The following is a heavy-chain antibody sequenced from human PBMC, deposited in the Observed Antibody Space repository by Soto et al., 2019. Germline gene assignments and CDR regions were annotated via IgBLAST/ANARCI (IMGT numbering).Heavy chain of an antibody. CDR1: GFTFSSYG. J-gene: IGHJ4*02. CDR2: IWYDGSNK. CDR3: ARDLGYCSGGSCYEGGY. V-gene: IGHV3-33*01. Sequence: QVQLVASGGGVVQPGRSLRLSCAASGFTFSSYGMHWVRQAPGKGLEWVAVIWYDGSNKYYADSVKGRFTISRDNSKNTLYLQMNSLRAEDTAVYYCARDLGYCSGGSCYEGGYWGQGTLVTVSS. D-gene: IGHD2-15*01.